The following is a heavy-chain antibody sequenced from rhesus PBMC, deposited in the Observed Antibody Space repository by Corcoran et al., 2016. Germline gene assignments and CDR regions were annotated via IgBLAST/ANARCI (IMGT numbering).Heavy chain of an antibody. V-gene: IGHV4-127*01. CDR2: NSYSGSS. Sequence: QVQLQESGPGLVKPSETLSLTCAVSGYSISSSYGWSWIRPPPGKGLEWIGYNSYSGSSYYTPSFKSRVTISIDTSQNQFSLNLSSVTAADTAVYYCARRGYSGSYYGLPLDVWGRGLLVIVSS. CDR1: GYSISSSYG. D-gene: IGHD3-16*01. J-gene: IGHJ5-2*02. CDR3: ARRGYSGSYYGLPLDV.